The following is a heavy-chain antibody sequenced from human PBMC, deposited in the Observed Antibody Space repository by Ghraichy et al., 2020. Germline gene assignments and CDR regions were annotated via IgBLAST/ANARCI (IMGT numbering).Heavy chain of an antibody. CDR2: MNPNSGNT. J-gene: IGHJ5*02. V-gene: IGHV1-8*01. D-gene: IGHD2-15*01. Sequence: ASVKVSCKASGYTFTSYDINWVRQATGQGLEWMGWMNPNSGNTGYAQKFQGRVTMTRNTSISTAYMELSSLRSEDTAVYYCARRLLRPNWFDPWGQGTLVTVSS. CDR1: GYTFTSYD. CDR3: ARRLLRPNWFDP.